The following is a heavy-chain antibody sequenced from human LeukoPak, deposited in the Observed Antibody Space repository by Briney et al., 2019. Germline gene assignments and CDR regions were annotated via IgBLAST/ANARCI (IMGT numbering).Heavy chain of an antibody. V-gene: IGHV1-69*05. Sequence: GASVKVSCKASGYTFTGYYMHWVRQAPGQGLEWMGGIIPIFGTANYAQKFQGRVTITTDESTSTAYMELSSLRSEDTAVYYCARGDIVVVPAALLDVDAFDIWGQGTMVTVSS. D-gene: IGHD2-2*01. CDR2: IIPIFGTA. CDR3: ARGDIVVVPAALLDVDAFDI. J-gene: IGHJ3*02. CDR1: GYTFTGYY.